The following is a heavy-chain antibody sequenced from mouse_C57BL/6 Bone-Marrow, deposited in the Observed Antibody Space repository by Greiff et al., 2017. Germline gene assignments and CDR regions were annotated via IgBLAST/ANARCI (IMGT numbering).Heavy chain of an antibody. CDR3: ASYGSSPAWFAY. Sequence: VQLQQPGAELVKPGASVKLSCKASGYTFTSYWMQWVKQRPGQGLEWIGEIDPSDSYPNYNQKFKGKATLTVDTSSSTAYMQLSSLTSEDSAVYYCASYGSSPAWFAYWGQGTLVTVSA. D-gene: IGHD1-1*01. CDR1: GYTFTSYW. CDR2: IDPSDSYP. V-gene: IGHV1-50*01. J-gene: IGHJ3*01.